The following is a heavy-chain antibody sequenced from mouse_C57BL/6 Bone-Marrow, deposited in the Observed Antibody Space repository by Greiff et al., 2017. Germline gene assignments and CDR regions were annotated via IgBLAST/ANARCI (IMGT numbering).Heavy chain of an antibody. CDR3: ARGGLRRVPYYAMDY. V-gene: IGHV1-55*01. CDR1: GYTFTSYW. D-gene: IGHD2-2*01. CDR2: ILPGNGST. J-gene: IGHJ4*01. Sequence: QVQLQQPGAELVKPGASVKMSCKASGYTFTSYWITWVKQRPGQGLEWIGEILPGNGSTNYNAKFKGTATFTADTSSNTAAMQLRRLTTEDSAIYYCARGGLRRVPYYAMDYWGQGTSVTVSS.